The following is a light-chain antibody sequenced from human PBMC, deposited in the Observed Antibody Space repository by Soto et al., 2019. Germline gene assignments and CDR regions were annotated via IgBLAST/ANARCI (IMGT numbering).Light chain of an antibody. V-gene: IGKV3-20*01. CDR3: HQYDSSSWT. CDR2: GAS. J-gene: IGKJ1*01. Sequence: EIVLTQSPGTLSLSPGERATVFYRASQGVDSSYLAWFQQKPGQAPRLLIYGASRRATGVPDRVSGSGSGKDFTLTITRLEPEDFAVYYCHQYDSSSWTFGQGTKVE. CDR1: QGVDSSY.